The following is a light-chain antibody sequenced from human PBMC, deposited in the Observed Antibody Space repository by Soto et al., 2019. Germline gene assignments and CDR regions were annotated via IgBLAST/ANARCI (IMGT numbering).Light chain of an antibody. CDR2: DAS. V-gene: IGKV1-9*01. CDR3: QQYHSYWT. Sequence: DIQLTQSPYFLSASVGDRVTITCRASQGIGSYLAWYQQKPGKAPKLLIYDASSLESGVPQRFSGSGSGTEFTLTISSLQTDDSSTYYCQQYHSYWTFGQGTKGDIK. J-gene: IGKJ1*01. CDR1: QGIGSY.